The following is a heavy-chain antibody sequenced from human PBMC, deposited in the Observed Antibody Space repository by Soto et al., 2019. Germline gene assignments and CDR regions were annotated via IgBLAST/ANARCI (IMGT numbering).Heavy chain of an antibody. CDR1: GGSFSGYY. J-gene: IGHJ6*02. D-gene: IGHD6-13*01. CDR2: INHSGST. Sequence: PSETLSLTCAVYGGSFSGYYWSWIRQPPGKGLEWIGEINHSGSTNYNPSLKSRVTISVDTPKNQFSLKLSSVTAADTAVYYCARAANAYSSSWYVGYYYGMDVWGQGTTVTVSS. V-gene: IGHV4-34*01. CDR3: ARAANAYSSSWYVGYYYGMDV.